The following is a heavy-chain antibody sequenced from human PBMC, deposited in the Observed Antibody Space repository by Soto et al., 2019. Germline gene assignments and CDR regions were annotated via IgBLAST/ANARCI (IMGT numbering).Heavy chain of an antibody. CDR2: IKSKTDGGTT. CDR1: GFTFSNAW. V-gene: IGHV3-15*01. CDR3: TTGYCSSTSCYAGDY. J-gene: IGHJ4*02. Sequence: EVQLVESGGGLVKPGGSLRLSCAASGFTFSNAWMSWVRQAPGKGLEWVGRIKSKTDGGTTDYAAPVKGRFTISRDDSKNTLYLQMNSLKTEDTAVYYCTTGYCSSTSCYAGDYWGQGTLVTVSS. D-gene: IGHD2-2*01.